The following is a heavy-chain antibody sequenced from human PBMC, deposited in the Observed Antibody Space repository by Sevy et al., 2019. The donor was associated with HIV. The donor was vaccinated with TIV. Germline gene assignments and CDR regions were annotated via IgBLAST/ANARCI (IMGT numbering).Heavy chain of an antibody. J-gene: IGHJ6*02. CDR1: GFTFSSYG. D-gene: IGHD6-13*01. Sequence: GGSLRLSCAASGFTFSSYGMHWVRQAPGKGLEWVAVISYDGSNKYYADSVKGRFTISRDNSKNTLYLQMNSLRAEETAVYYCAKDQVAAAGMYYYYGMDVWGQGTTVTVSS. CDR2: ISYDGSNK. CDR3: AKDQVAAAGMYYYYGMDV. V-gene: IGHV3-30*18.